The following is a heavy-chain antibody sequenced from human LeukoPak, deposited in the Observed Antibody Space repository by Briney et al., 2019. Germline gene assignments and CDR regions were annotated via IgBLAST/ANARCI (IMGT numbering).Heavy chain of an antibody. D-gene: IGHD1-1*01. Sequence: PGGPLRLSCAASGFTFSDYWMHWVRQTPGKGLVWVSRISTDGTSTSYADSAKGRFTISRDNAKKTLYLQMNSLRAEDTAVYFCARVGSGITRDYWGQGTLVTVSS. CDR1: GFTFSDYW. CDR2: ISTDGTST. J-gene: IGHJ4*02. CDR3: ARVGSGITRDY. V-gene: IGHV3-74*01.